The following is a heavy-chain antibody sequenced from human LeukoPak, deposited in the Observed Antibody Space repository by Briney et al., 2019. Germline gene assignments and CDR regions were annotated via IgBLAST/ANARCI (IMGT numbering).Heavy chain of an antibody. CDR3: ARLKGSGYGKLDY. CDR2: IYYSGST. J-gene: IGHJ4*02. Sequence: PSETLSLTCIDSGDSISSNSYYWGWIRQPPGKGLEWIGSIYYSGSTYYNPSLKSRVTISVDTSKNQFSLKLSSVTAAYTAVYYCARLKGSGYGKLDYWGLGTLVTVSS. CDR1: GDSISSNSYY. V-gene: IGHV4-39*07. D-gene: IGHD5-12*01.